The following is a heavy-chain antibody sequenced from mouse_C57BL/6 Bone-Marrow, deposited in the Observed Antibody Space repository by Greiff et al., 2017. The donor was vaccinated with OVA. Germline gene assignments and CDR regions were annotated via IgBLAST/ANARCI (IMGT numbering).Heavy chain of an antibody. Sequence: QVQLQQSDAELVKPGASVKISCKVSGYTFTDHTIHWLKQRPEQGLEWIGYIYPRDGSTKYNEKFKGKATLTADKSSSTAYMHLNSLTSEDSAVYFCARKIYYYGSSYWYFDVWGTGTTVTVSS. J-gene: IGHJ1*03. CDR1: GYTFTDHT. CDR2: IYPRDGST. CDR3: ARKIYYYGSSYWYFDV. V-gene: IGHV1-78*01. D-gene: IGHD1-1*01.